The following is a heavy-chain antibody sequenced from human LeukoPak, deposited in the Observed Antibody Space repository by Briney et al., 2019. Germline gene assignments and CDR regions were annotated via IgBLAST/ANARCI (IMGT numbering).Heavy chain of an antibody. V-gene: IGHV1-69*05. D-gene: IGHD4-17*01. CDR2: IMPLFGTA. CDR1: GGTFNNSA. Sequence: SVKVSCKTSGGTFNNSAISWVRQAPGQGLEWLGGIMPLFGTAGYAQKFQGRVTITKDESTRTVYLELTSLTSDDTAVDYCARDVHGDYGSGWFDPWGQGTLVSASS. J-gene: IGHJ5*02. CDR3: ARDVHGDYGSGWFDP.